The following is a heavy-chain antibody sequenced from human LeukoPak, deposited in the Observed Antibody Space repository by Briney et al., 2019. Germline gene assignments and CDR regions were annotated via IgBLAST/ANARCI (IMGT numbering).Heavy chain of an antibody. J-gene: IGHJ3*02. V-gene: IGHV1-46*01. CDR2: INPSGGST. CDR3: ASPRDEQLPNDAFDI. Sequence: ASVKVSCKASGYTFTSYYMHWVRQAPGQGLEWMGIINPSGGSTSYAQKFQGRVTMTRDMSTSTVYMELSSLRSEDTAVYYCASPRDEQLPNDAFDIWGQGAMVTVSS. D-gene: IGHD6-13*01. CDR1: GYTFTSYY.